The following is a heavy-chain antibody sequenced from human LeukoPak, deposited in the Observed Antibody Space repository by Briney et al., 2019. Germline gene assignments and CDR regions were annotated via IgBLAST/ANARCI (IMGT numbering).Heavy chain of an antibody. V-gene: IGHV3-9*01. CDR3: AKDIWGSGSCFDY. CDR1: GFTFDDYA. CDR2: ISWNSGSI. D-gene: IGHD3-10*01. J-gene: IGHJ4*02. Sequence: GGSLGLSCAASGFTFDDYAKHWVRQAPGKGLEWVSGISWNSGSIGYADSVKGRFTISRDNAKNSLYLQMNSPRAEDTALYYCAKDIWGSGSCFDYWGQGTLVTVSS.